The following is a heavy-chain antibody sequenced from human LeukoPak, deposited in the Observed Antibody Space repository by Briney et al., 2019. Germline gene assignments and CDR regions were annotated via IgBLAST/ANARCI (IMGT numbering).Heavy chain of an antibody. CDR1: GYPFSAHF. Sequence: ASVKVSYKASGYPFSAHFLNWVRQAPGQGLEWMGNIDTTTGNPRYAQDFTGRFVFSLDTSVSTAYLQITSLKADDTAAYYCVRGTPTPGMDYWGQGTQVTVSS. V-gene: IGHV7-4-1*02. CDR2: IDTTTGNP. D-gene: IGHD3-10*01. CDR3: VRGTPTPGMDY. J-gene: IGHJ4*02.